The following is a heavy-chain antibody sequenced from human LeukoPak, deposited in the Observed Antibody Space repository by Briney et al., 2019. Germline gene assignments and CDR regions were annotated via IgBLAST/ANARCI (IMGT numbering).Heavy chain of an antibody. V-gene: IGHV1-8*01. CDR3: ARGGYSSSWYPANYYYGMDV. CDR1: GYTFTSYD. D-gene: IGHD6-13*01. Sequence: ASVKVSCKASGYTFTSYDINWVRQATGQGLAWMGWMNPNSGNTGYAQKFQGRVTMTRNTSISTAYMELSSLRSEDTAVYYCARGGYSSSWYPANYYYGMDVWGQGTTVTVSS. CDR2: MNPNSGNT. J-gene: IGHJ6*02.